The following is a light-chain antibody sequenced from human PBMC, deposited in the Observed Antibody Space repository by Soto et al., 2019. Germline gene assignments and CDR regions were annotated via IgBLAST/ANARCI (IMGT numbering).Light chain of an antibody. CDR3: LQHYTSPRT. CDR2: SRS. CDR1: QGIGTD. V-gene: IGKV1-17*01. J-gene: IGKJ1*01. Sequence: DIQMTQSPSSLSASVGDRVTITCRASQGIGTDLGWYRQKPGRAPERLIYSRSSLQSGVPSRFSGSGSGTEFSLTITSLQPEDFATYYCLQHYTSPRTFGQGTKVEIK.